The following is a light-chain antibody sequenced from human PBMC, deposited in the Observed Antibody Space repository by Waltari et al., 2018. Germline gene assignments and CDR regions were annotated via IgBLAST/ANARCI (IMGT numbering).Light chain of an antibody. V-gene: IGKV3-15*01. CDR3: QQYKNWPQWT. CDR2: SAS. J-gene: IGKJ1*01. CDR1: QSVNSN. Sequence: EMVMTQSPATLSVSPGEIATLSCRASQSVNSNLAWYQQKPGQAPRLLIYSASTRATGVPARFSGSGSATEFTLTISSLQSEDFAVYYCQQYKNWPQWTFGQGTKVDSK.